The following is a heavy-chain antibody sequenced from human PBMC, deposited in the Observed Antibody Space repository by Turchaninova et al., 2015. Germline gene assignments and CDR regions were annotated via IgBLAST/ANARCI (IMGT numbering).Heavy chain of an antibody. V-gene: IGHV4-30-2*01. D-gene: IGHD1-1*01. Sequence: QLQLQESGSGLVKPSQTLSLTCAVSGGSISSGGYSWSWIRQTPGKGLEWIGYIYHSGSTYYNPSLKSRVTISVDRSKNQFSLKLSSVTAADTAVYYCARARDWKTYGMDVWGQGTTVTVSS. CDR3: ARARDWKTYGMDV. CDR2: IYHSGST. J-gene: IGHJ6*02. CDR1: GGSISSGGYS.